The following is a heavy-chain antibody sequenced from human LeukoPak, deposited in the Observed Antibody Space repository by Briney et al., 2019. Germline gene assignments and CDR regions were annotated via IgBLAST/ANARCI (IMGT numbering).Heavy chain of an antibody. J-gene: IGHJ4*02. V-gene: IGHV1-69*05. Sequence: ASVKVSCKASGGTFSSYAISWVRQAPGQGLEWMGGIIPIFGTANYAQKFQGRVTITTDESTSTAYMELSSLRSEDTAVYYCASKSCSSTSCYGYFDYWGQGTLVTVSS. CDR3: ASKSCSSTSCYGYFDY. D-gene: IGHD2-2*01. CDR2: IIPIFGTA. CDR1: GGTFSSYA.